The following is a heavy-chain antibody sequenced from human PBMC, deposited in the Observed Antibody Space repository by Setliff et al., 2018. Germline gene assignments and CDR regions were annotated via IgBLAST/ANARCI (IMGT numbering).Heavy chain of an antibody. CDR3: VRGPGPSVVVAMPFDR. Sequence: ASVKVSCKASGYSFLSYGITWVRQAPGQGLEWMGWISAQDGNTIYAQNFQGRVTMTTDTSTSTAYMELRSLRSDDTAVYYCVRGPGPSVVVAMPFDRWGQGTLVTVSS. CDR1: GYSFLSYG. CDR2: ISAQDGNT. J-gene: IGHJ4*02. V-gene: IGHV1-18*01. D-gene: IGHD5-12*01.